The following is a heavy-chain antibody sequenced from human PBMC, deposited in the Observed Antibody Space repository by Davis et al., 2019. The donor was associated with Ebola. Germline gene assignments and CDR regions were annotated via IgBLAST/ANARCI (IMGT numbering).Heavy chain of an antibody. J-gene: IGHJ4*02. CDR2: INPNSGGT. CDR1: GYTFTGYY. D-gene: IGHD3-16*01. V-gene: IGHV1-2*02. Sequence: ASVKVSCKASGYTFTGYYMHWVRQAPGQGLEWMGWINPNSGGTNYAQKFQGRVTMTRNTSISTAYMELSSLRSEDTAVYYCATTTYAGGATMDYWGQGTLVTVSS. CDR3: ATTTYAGGATMDY.